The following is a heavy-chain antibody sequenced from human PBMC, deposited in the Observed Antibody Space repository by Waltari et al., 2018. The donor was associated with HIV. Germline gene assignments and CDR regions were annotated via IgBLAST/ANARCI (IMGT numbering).Heavy chain of an antibody. CDR1: GFKFDDYA. CDR2: ISWNSDTI. D-gene: IGHD4-17*01. Sequence: EVQLVESGGGLVQPGGSLRLSCAASGFKFDDYAMYWVRQTPGKRLEWVSGISWNSDTIGYADSGKGRFTISRDNAKNSLSLQMNSLRAEDTALYYCAKVAMTAVTSYAIDVWGRGTMVTVSS. V-gene: IGHV3-9*01. J-gene: IGHJ3*01. CDR3: AKVAMTAVTSYAIDV.